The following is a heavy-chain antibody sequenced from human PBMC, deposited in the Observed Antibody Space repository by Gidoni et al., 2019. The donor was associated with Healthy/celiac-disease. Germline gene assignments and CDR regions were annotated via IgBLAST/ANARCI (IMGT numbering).Heavy chain of an antibody. CDR1: GFTFSSYW. D-gene: IGHD5-18*01. J-gene: IGHJ4*02. V-gene: IGHV3-7*01. CDR3: AREGRERGYSYGYLGY. Sequence: EVQLVESGGGLVQPGGSLRLSCAASGFTFSSYWMSWVRQAPGKGLEWVANIKQDGSEKYYVDSVKGRFTISRDNAKNSLYLQMNSLRAEDTAVYYCAREGRERGYSYGYLGYWGQGTLVTVSS. CDR2: IKQDGSEK.